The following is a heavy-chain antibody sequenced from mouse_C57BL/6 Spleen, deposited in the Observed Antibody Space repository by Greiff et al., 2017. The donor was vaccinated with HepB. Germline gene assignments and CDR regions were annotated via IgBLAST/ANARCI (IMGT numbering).Heavy chain of an antibody. J-gene: IGHJ2*01. CDR2: ISYDGSN. CDR3: AREPPFDY. V-gene: IGHV3-6*01. CDR1: GYSITSGYY. D-gene: IGHD6-1*01. Sequence: DVKLVESGPGLVKPSQSLSLTCSVTGYSITSGYYWNWIRQFPGNKLEWMGYISYDGSNNYNPSLKNRISITRDTSKNQFFLKLNSVTTEDTATYYCAREPPFDYWGQGTTLTVSS.